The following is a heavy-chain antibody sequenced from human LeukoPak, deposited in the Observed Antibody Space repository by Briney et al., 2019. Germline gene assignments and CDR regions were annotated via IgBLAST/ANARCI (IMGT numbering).Heavy chain of an antibody. Sequence: WVSNITHDGSETSYLDPVKRRFTISRDNANTSLYLQMNSLRAEDTAVYFSTREAAAGIDYWGQGTLVTVSS. CDR2: ITHDGSET. D-gene: IGHD6-13*01. V-gene: IGHV3-7*01. J-gene: IGHJ4*02. CDR3: TREAAAGIDY.